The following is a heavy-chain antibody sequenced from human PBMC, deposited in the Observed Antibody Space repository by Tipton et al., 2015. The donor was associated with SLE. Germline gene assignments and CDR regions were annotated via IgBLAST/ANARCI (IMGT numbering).Heavy chain of an antibody. D-gene: IGHD2-15*01. CDR3: ARSELLAAKLDY. V-gene: IGHV3-7*01. CDR2: IKENGGEE. J-gene: IGHJ4*02. CDR1: GFTFNNYW. Sequence: GSLRLSCAASGFTFNNYWMSWVRQAPGKGLEWVAKIKENGGEEYYVDSVKGRFSISRDNGKNSLYLQMNSLRVEDTAVYYCARSELLAAKLDYWGQGTLVTVSS.